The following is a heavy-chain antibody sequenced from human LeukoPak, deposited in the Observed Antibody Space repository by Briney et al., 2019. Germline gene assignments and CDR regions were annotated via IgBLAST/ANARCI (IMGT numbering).Heavy chain of an antibody. D-gene: IGHD6-25*01. Sequence: PGGSLRLSCVVSGFTVSSNYMSWFRHAPGKGLEWVSVIYSGGSTYYADSVKGRFTIYRDNSKNTLYLQMNSLRAEDTAVYYCARERGHLDYWGQGTLVTVSS. CDR1: GFTVSSNY. J-gene: IGHJ4*02. CDR2: IYSGGST. CDR3: ARERGHLDY. V-gene: IGHV3-66*01.